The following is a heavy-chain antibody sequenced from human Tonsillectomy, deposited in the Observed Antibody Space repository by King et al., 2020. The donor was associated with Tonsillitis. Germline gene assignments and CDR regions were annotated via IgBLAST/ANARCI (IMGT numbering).Heavy chain of an antibody. Sequence: VQLVESGGGLVQAGGSLRLSCVASGFTFYYYAMHWVRQAPEKGLAWVSGVRGSGGGISYADSAKGRFTISRDYSKNTLYLQMYGLRAEDTAVYYCAKGHAGSGTTVTTSFDSWGQGTLVTVSS. CDR3: AKGHAGSGTTVTTSFDS. D-gene: IGHD4-17*01. CDR2: VRGSGGGI. J-gene: IGHJ4*02. CDR1: GFTFYYYA. V-gene: IGHV3-23*04.